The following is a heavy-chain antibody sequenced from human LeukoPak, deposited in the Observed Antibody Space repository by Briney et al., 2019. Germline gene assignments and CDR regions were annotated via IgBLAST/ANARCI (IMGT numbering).Heavy chain of an antibody. CDR1: GFTFSSYW. CDR3: ARQDYYGSGNYLRARYYFDY. J-gene: IGHJ4*02. Sequence: GGSLRLSCAASGFTFSSYWMHWVRQAPGKGLVWVSRISSDGTTTAYADSVKGRFTISRDNAKSTLYLQMNSLRAEDTAVYYCARQDYYGSGNYLRARYYFDYWGQGTLVTVSS. D-gene: IGHD3-10*01. V-gene: IGHV3-74*01. CDR2: ISSDGTTT.